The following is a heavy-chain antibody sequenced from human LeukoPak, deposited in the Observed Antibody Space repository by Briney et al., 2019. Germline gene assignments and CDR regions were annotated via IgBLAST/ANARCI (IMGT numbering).Heavy chain of an antibody. V-gene: IGHV1-46*01. Sequence: ASVKVSCKASGYTFTSYYMHWVRQAPGQGLEWMGIINPSGGSTSYAQKFQGRVTMTRGMSTSTVYMELSSLRSEDTAVYYCARGTGYSSSWHRWCFDYWGQGTLVTVSS. CDR2: INPSGGST. CDR1: GYTFTSYY. CDR3: ARGTGYSSSWHRWCFDY. D-gene: IGHD6-13*01. J-gene: IGHJ4*02.